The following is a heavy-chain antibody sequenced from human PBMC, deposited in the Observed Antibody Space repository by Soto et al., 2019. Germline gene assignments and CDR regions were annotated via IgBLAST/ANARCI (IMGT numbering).Heavy chain of an antibody. V-gene: IGHV4-59*08. Sequence: SETLSLTCTVSGGSLSSYYWSWIRQPPGKGLEWIAYIYYSGTTEYNPSLKSRVTISVDTSKNQVSLHLKSVTAADTAVYYCARHPQVPYYQKGLDCWGQGTLVTVSS. CDR1: GGSLSSYY. CDR2: IYYSGTT. J-gene: IGHJ4*02. D-gene: IGHD3-10*01. CDR3: ARHPQVPYYQKGLDC.